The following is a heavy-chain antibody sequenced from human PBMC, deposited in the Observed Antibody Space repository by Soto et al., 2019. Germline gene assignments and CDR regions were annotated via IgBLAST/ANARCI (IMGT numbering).Heavy chain of an antibody. CDR1: GGSSSNYY. CDR3: AKDSGYNYGYFRWFDP. D-gene: IGHD5-18*01. J-gene: IGHJ5*02. CDR2: IFYSGST. Sequence: SETLSLTCTVSGGSSSNYYLIWIRQPPGRGLEWIGHIFYSGSTNYNPALKSRVTISVDTSKSQFSLKLSSVTAADTAVYYCAKDSGYNYGYFRWFDPWGQGTLVTVSS. V-gene: IGHV4-59*01.